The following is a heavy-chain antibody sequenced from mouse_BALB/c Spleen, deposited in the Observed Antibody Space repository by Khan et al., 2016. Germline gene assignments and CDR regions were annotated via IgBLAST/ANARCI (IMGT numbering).Heavy chain of an antibody. CDR3: ARTDRRGYFDY. CDR1: GYTFSSYW. J-gene: IGHJ2*01. V-gene: IGHV1-9*01. CDR2: ILPGSGST. Sequence: QVQLQQSGAELMKPGASVKISCKATGYTFSSYWLEWVKQRPGHGLEWMGEILPGSGSTNYNEKFRGKSTFTAATSSKTAYMQLSSLTSEDSAVHYCARTDRRGYFDYWGQGTTLTVSA.